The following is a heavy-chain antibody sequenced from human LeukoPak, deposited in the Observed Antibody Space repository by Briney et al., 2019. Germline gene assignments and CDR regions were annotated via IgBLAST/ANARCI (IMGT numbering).Heavy chain of an antibody. CDR3: ARDGVPGYSSGWYGD. D-gene: IGHD6-19*01. CDR1: GFTFSSYG. V-gene: IGHV1-2*04. CDR2: INPNSGGT. Sequence: PGGSLRLSCAASGFTFSSYGMHWVRQAPGQGLEWMGWINPNSGGTNYAQKFQGWVTMTRDTSISTAYMELSRLRSDDTAVYYCARDGVPGYSSGWYGDWGQGTLVTVSS. J-gene: IGHJ4*02.